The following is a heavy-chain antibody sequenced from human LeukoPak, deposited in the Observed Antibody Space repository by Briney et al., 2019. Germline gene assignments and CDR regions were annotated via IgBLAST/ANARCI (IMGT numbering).Heavy chain of an antibody. CDR3: AREMTTKGQFDS. D-gene: IGHD1-1*01. V-gene: IGHV3-30*04. J-gene: IGHJ4*01. CDR2: ISYDGRVT. Sequence: GGSLRLSCAASGFTCSHHSMNWIRQAPGKGLEWWTVISYDGRVTYYADSVRGRFTISRDNSKNIQYLQMNNMTPGDTAVYFCAREMTTKGQFDSWGRGTLVTVSS. CDR1: GFTCSHHS.